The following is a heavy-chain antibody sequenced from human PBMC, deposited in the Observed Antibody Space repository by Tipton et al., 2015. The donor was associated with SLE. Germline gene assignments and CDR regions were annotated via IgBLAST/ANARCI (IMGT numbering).Heavy chain of an antibody. V-gene: IGHV4-61*02. CDR2: IYTSGST. D-gene: IGHD3-3*01. J-gene: IGHJ5*02. CDR1: GGSISSGSYY. CDR3: ARDLEWLFGWFDP. Sequence: LRLSCTVSGGSISSGSYYWSWIRQPAGKGLEWIGRIYTSGSTNYNPSLKSRVTISVDTSKNQFSLKLSSLTAADTAVYYCARDLEWLFGWFDPWGQGTLVTVSS.